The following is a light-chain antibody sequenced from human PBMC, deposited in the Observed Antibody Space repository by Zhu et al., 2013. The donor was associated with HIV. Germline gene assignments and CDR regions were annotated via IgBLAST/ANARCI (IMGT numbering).Light chain of an antibody. CDR2: AAS. J-gene: IGKJ5*01. V-gene: IGKV1-6*01. Sequence: AIQLTQSPSSLSASVGDTVTVTCRASQGIKNHLVWYQQKPGKAPKFLIYAASILQSGVPSRFSGSGSGTDFALTISSLQPEDFATYFCQQLHDYPLTFGQGTRLEI. CDR3: QQLHDYPLT. CDR1: QGIKNH.